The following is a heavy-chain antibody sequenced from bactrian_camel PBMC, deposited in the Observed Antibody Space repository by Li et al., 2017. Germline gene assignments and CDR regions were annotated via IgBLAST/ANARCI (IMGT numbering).Heavy chain of an antibody. J-gene: IGHJ4*01. CDR2: ISGGGGTT. V-gene: IGHV3S40*01. Sequence: VQMVESRGSLVQPGGSLKLSCTASGFTFSAYHMTWVRQAPGKGLEWVSTISGGGGTTYYAQSVKGRFDISRDNAERTLWLQLNSLKTDDTAMYYCAKGAHYSGGTPSLITGARGPRSPSP. D-gene: IGHD2*01. CDR1: GFTFSAYH. CDR3: AKGAHYSGGTPSLIT.